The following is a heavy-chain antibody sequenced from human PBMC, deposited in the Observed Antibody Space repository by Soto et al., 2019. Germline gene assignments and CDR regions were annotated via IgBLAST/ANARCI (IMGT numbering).Heavy chain of an antibody. CDR2: MWYDGVNK. V-gene: IGHV3-33*01. J-gene: IGHJ5*02. CDR1: GSGFSSYG. CDR3: ARDATPFSSSRESWFDP. D-gene: IGHD2-2*01. Sequence: GGSLRLSCAASGSGFSSYGMHWLRQPPGKGLEWVAVMWYDGVNKDYADSVKGRFTVSRDNSKKTVHLQMSSLRVEDTAVYYCARDATPFSSSRESWFDPWGQGTLVTVSS.